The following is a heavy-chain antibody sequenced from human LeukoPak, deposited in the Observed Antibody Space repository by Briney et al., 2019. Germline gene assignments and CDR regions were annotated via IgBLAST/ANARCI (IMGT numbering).Heavy chain of an antibody. V-gene: IGHV3-7*01. CDR1: GFTFSSYW. J-gene: IGHJ4*02. CDR2: IKQDGSEK. Sequence: GGSLRLSCAASGFTFSSYWMSWVRQAPGKGMKWVAIIKQDGSEKYYLDSVKGRFTISRDNAENSLYLQMNSLRAEDTAVYYCARDTSSIVGPRFDYWGQGILVTVSS. D-gene: IGHD1-26*01. CDR3: ARDTSSIVGPRFDY.